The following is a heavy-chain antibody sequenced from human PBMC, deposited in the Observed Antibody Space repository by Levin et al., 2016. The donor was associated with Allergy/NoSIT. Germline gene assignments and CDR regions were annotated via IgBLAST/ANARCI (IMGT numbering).Heavy chain of an antibody. V-gene: IGHV1-69*01. J-gene: IGHJ6*02. Sequence: WVRQAPGQGLEWMGGIIPIFGTANYAQKFQGRVTITADESTSTAYMELSSLRSEDTAVYYCARNQRYDFWSGYYGFLGMDVWGQGTTVTVSS. CDR2: IIPIFGTA. CDR3: ARNQRYDFWSGYYGFLGMDV. D-gene: IGHD3-3*01.